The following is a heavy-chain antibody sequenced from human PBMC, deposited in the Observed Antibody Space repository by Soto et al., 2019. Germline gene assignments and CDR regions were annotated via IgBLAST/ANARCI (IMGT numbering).Heavy chain of an antibody. J-gene: IGHJ4*02. Sequence: QAGGSLRLSCAASGFTFSSYAMSWVRQAPGKGLEWVSAISGSGGSTYYADSVKGRFTISRDNSKNTLYLQMNSLRAEDTAVYYCAKAPITMIVVVQYFDYWGQGTLVTVSS. CDR1: GFTFSSYA. D-gene: IGHD3-22*01. V-gene: IGHV3-23*01. CDR3: AKAPITMIVVVQYFDY. CDR2: ISGSGGST.